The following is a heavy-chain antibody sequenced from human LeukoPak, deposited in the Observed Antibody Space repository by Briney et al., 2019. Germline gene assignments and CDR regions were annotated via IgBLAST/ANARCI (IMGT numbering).Heavy chain of an antibody. Sequence: SETLSLTCTVSGGSISSYYWSWIRQPPGKGLEWIGYIYYSGSTNYNPSLKSRVTISVDTSKNQFSLKLSSVTAADTAVYYCARGGVVITLPNLDYWGQGTLVTVSS. J-gene: IGHJ4*02. V-gene: IGHV4-59*01. CDR2: IYYSGST. CDR3: ARGGVVITLPNLDY. CDR1: GGSISSYY. D-gene: IGHD3-3*01.